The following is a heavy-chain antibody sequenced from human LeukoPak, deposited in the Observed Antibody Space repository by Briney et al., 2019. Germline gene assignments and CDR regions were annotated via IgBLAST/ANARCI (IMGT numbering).Heavy chain of an antibody. V-gene: IGHV3-23*01. CDR3: AKVRLYGDYPEIDY. J-gene: IGHJ4*02. D-gene: IGHD4-17*01. CDR2: TSGSGGRT. Sequence: GGSLRLTCVASGFTFSSYAINWVRQAPGKGLEWVSGTSGSGGRTYYADSVKGRFTISRENSKNTLYLQMNSLRAEDTAVYYCAKVRLYGDYPEIDYWGQGTLVAVSS. CDR1: GFTFSSYA.